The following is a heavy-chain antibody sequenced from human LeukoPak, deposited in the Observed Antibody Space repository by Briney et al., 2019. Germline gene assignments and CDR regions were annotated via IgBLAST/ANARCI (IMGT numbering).Heavy chain of an antibody. CDR1: GFTFHDSA. D-gene: IGHD3-10*01. CDR3: ATGPNYYGTFDY. Sequence: GRSLRLSCAASGFTFHDSAMHWVRQAPGKGLGWVSSISWNSGNIGYADSVKGRFTISRDNVKNSLYLQMNSLKAEDTALYYCATGPNYYGTFDYWGQGTLVTVSS. CDR2: ISWNSGNI. V-gene: IGHV3-9*01. J-gene: IGHJ4*02.